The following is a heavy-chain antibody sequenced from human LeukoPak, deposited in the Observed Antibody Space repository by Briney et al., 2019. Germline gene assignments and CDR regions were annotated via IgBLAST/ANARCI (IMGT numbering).Heavy chain of an antibody. CDR3: ARTESSGWRPLDY. CDR2: IYYSGST. V-gene: IGHV4-28*01. J-gene: IGHJ4*02. Sequence: SETLSLTCAVSGYSISNNNWWGWIRQPPGKGLEWIGYIYYSGSTYYNPSLKSRVTMSVDTSKNQFSLKLSSVTAVDTAVYYCARTESSGWRPLDYWGQGTLVTVSS. CDR1: GYSISNNNW. D-gene: IGHD6-19*01.